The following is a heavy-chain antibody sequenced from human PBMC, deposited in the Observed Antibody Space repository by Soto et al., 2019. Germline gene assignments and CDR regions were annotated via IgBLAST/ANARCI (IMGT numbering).Heavy chain of an antibody. CDR1: GGSFSGYY. CDR3: ARGVMVRGVTPYYYYYGMDV. D-gene: IGHD3-10*01. J-gene: IGHJ6*02. V-gene: IGHV4-34*01. CDR2: INHSGST. Sequence: SETLSLTCAVYGGSFSGYYWSWIRQPPGKGLEWIGEINHSGSTNYNPSLKSRVTISVDTSKNQFSLKLSSVTAADTAVYYCARGVMVRGVTPYYYYYGMDVWGQGTTVT.